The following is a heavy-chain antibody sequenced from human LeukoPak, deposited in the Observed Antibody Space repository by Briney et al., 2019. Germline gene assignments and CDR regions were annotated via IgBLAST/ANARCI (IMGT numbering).Heavy chain of an antibody. CDR3: ARDPPGAVRGYDSY. J-gene: IGHJ4*02. D-gene: IGHD5-12*01. V-gene: IGHV3-53*01. CDR2: IYSGGST. CDR1: GFTFSSNY. Sequence: GGSLRLSCAASGFTFSSNYMSWVRQAPGKGLEWGSVIYSGGSTYYSDSVKGRFTISRDNSKNTLYLQMNSLRAEDTAVYYCARDPPGAVRGYDSYWGQGTLVTVSS.